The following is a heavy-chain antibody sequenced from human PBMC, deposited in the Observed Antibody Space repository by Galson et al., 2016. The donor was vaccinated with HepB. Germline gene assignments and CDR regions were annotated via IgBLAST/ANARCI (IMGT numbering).Heavy chain of an antibody. CDR1: DDSISSGTSY. J-gene: IGHJ1*01. CDR3: ASRPPSTGFFQH. V-gene: IGHV4-39*07. CDR2: IYYTGGT. D-gene: IGHD4-11*01. Sequence: SETLSLTCIVADDSISSGTSYWAWIRQPPGKGLEWIGTIYYTGGTYYNPSLESRLTISVDASKNQFSLRLSSMTAADTAVYYCASRPPSTGFFQHWGRGTLVTVSS.